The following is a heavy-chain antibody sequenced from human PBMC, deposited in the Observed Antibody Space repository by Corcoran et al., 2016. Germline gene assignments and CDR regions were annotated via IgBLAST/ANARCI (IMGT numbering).Heavy chain of an antibody. CDR1: GGSFSGYY. D-gene: IGHD6-13*01. J-gene: IGHJ4*02. CDR2: INHSGST. Sequence: QVQLQQWGAGLLKPSETLSLTCAVYGGSFSGYYWSWIRQPPGKGLEWIGEINHSGSTNYNPSLKSRVTISVDTSKNQFPLKLSSVTAADTAVYYCARGRFVSSSWSEYYLDYWGQGTLVTVSS. CDR3: ARGRFVSSSWSEYYLDY. V-gene: IGHV4-34*01.